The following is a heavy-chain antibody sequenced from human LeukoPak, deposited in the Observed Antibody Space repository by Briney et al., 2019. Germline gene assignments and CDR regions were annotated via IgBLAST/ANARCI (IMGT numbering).Heavy chain of an antibody. D-gene: IGHD2-2*01. CDR1: GGSISSGSYY. V-gene: IGHV4-61*02. Sequence: SETLSLTCTVSGGSISSGSYYWSWIRQPAGKGLEWIGRIYTSGSTNYNPSLKSRVTISVDTSKNQFSLKLSSVTAADTAVYYCARDRTGCSSTSCPTSYYYYYYMDVWGKGTTVTVSS. J-gene: IGHJ6*03. CDR2: IYTSGST. CDR3: ARDRTGCSSTSCPTSYYYYYYMDV.